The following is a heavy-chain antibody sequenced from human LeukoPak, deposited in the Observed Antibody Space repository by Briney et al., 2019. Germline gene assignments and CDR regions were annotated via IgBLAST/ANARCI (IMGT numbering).Heavy chain of an antibody. Sequence: SVKVSCKASRGTFSSYAISWVRQAPGQGLEWMGRIIPIFGTANYAQKFQGRVTITADKSTSTAYMELSSLRSEDTAVYYCALTIFGVVVDYWGQGTLVTVSS. D-gene: IGHD3-3*01. CDR3: ALTIFGVVVDY. J-gene: IGHJ4*02. CDR1: RGTFSSYA. V-gene: IGHV1-69*06. CDR2: IIPIFGTA.